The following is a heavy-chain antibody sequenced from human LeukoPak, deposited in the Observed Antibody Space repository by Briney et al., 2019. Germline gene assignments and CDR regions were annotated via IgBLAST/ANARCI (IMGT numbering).Heavy chain of an antibody. CDR2: ICYSGST. Sequence: SETLSLTCTVSGGSISSGDYYWSWIRQPPGKGLEWIGTICYSGSTFYNPSLKSRVTISVDTSKNQFSLRLSSVTAADTAVYYCARSVYIVVEYYFDCWGQGALVTVSS. V-gene: IGHV4-39*01. D-gene: IGHD2-15*01. CDR3: ARSVYIVVEYYFDC. J-gene: IGHJ4*02. CDR1: GGSISSGDYY.